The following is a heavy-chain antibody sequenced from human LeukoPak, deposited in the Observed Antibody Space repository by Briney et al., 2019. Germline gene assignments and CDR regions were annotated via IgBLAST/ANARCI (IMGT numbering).Heavy chain of an antibody. J-gene: IGHJ6*02. V-gene: IGHV5-51*01. Sequence: GESLQISCQGSGYTFTNYWIGWVRQMSGKGLEWMGVIYSGDSDTRYSPSFQGQVTISVDKSISTAYLQWSSLKASDTAVYYCARVGRDVVPGYYYGMDVWGQGTTITVSS. CDR2: IYSGDSDT. D-gene: IGHD5-24*01. CDR1: GYTFTNYW. CDR3: ARVGRDVVPGYYYGMDV.